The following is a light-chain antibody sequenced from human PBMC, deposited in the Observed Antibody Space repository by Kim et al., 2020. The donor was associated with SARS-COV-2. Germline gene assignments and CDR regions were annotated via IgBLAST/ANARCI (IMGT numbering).Light chain of an antibody. Sequence: QAVVTQDPSLTVSPGGTVTLTCGSTTGAVTSRHYPYWLQQKPGQAPRTLIYDISTRHSWTPARFSGSLLGGKAALTLSGALPEDEADYYCLLSHSDARPVEFGGGTQLTVL. CDR2: DIS. V-gene: IGLV7-46*01. J-gene: IGLJ2*01. CDR1: TGAVTSRHY. CDR3: LLSHSDARPVE.